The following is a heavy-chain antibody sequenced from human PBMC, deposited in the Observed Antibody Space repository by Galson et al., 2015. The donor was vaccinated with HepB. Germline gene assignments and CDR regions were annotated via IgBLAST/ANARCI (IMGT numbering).Heavy chain of an antibody. J-gene: IGHJ5*02. Sequence: YYWGWIRQPPGKGPEWIGSFYYSGNTFYNPSLMSRVTISVDTSKNQFSLKLSSVTAADTAVYYCARHKMIRETNWFDPWGQGTLVTVSS. CDR2: FYYSGNT. CDR3: ARHKMIRETNWFDP. V-gene: IGHV4-39*01. D-gene: IGHD3-10*01. CDR1: YY.